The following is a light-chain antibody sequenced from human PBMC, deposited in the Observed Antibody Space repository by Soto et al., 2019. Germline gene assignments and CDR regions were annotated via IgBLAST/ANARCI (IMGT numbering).Light chain of an antibody. Sequence: QSALTQPASVSGSPGQSITISCTGTSSDVGGYNYVSWYQQHPGKAPKLMIYDVSNRPSGVANRFSGSKSGNTASLTTSGLQAEDEADYYCSSYTTRSTVVFGGGTKLTVL. V-gene: IGLV2-14*03. J-gene: IGLJ2*01. CDR2: DVS. CDR3: SSYTTRSTVV. CDR1: SSDVGGYNY.